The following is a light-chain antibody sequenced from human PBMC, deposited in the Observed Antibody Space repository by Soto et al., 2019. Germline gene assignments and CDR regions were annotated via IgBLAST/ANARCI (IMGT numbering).Light chain of an antibody. Sequence: EIVLTQSAGTLSLCPGESAILSCRASQSVSNNYLAWYQQKPGQAPRLLIYGASNRATGIPDRFSGSGSGTDFTLTISRLEPEDFAVYYCQQYGSSGTFGQGTKVDI. J-gene: IGKJ1*01. V-gene: IGKV3-20*01. CDR1: QSVSNNY. CDR3: QQYGSSGT. CDR2: GAS.